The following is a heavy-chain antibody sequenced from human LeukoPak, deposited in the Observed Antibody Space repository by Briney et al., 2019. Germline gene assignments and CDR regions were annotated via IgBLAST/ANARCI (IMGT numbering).Heavy chain of an antibody. CDR1: GGSITNYY. Sequence: PSETLSLTCTVSGGSITNYYWNWIRQPPGKGLEWIGYIYYSGSTNYNPSLKSRVTISVDTSKNQFSLKLSSVAAADTAVYYCARHLDYYGSGTYEFWGQGTLVTVSS. J-gene: IGHJ4*02. CDR2: IYYSGST. D-gene: IGHD3-10*01. CDR3: ARHLDYYGSGTYEF. V-gene: IGHV4-59*08.